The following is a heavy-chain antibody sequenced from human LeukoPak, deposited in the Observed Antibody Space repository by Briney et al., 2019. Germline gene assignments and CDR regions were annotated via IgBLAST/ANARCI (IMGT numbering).Heavy chain of an antibody. Sequence: GASVKVSCKASGYTFTSYGMSWVRQAPGQGLEWMGWISVYNGDTNYAQKFQGRVTITTDESTSTAYMELSSLRSEDTAVYYCARDGKLTGAPYFDYWGQGTLVTVSS. J-gene: IGHJ4*02. CDR1: GYTFTSYG. CDR2: ISVYNGDT. CDR3: ARDGKLTGAPYFDY. D-gene: IGHD7-27*01. V-gene: IGHV1-18*01.